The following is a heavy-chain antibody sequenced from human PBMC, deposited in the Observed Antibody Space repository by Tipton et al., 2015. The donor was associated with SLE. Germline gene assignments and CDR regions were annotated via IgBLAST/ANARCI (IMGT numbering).Heavy chain of an antibody. CDR1: GDSITTVGW. CDR3: ARDPNGGYGSFDY. CDR2: IYYSGSS. J-gene: IGHJ4*02. D-gene: IGHD7-27*01. Sequence: TLSLTCSVSGDSITTVGWWTWVRQPPGKGLEWIGSIYYSGSSYYNPSLKSRVTISVDTSKNQFSLKLSSVTAADTAVYYCARDPNGGYGSFDYWGLGALVTVSS. V-gene: IGHV4-4*02.